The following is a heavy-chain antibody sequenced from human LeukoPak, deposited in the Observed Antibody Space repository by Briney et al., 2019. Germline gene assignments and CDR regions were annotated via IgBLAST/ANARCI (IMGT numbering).Heavy chain of an antibody. CDR1: GGSFSGYY. CDR2: INHSGST. Sequence: SETLSLTCAVYGGSFSGYYWSWIRQPPGKGLEWIGEINHSGSTNYNPSLKSRVTISVDTSKNQFSLKLSSVTAADTAVYYCARGSRVSGAFDIWGQGTMVTVSS. J-gene: IGHJ3*02. CDR3: ARGSRVSGAFDI. D-gene: IGHD3-10*01. V-gene: IGHV4-34*09.